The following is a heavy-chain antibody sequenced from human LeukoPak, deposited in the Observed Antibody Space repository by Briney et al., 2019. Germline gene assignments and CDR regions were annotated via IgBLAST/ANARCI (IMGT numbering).Heavy chain of an antibody. V-gene: IGHV1-18*04. D-gene: IGHD3-10*01. CDR2: ISAYNGNT. CDR1: GYTFTSYY. J-gene: IGHJ4*02. Sequence: ASVKVSCKASGYTFTSYYMQWVRPAPGQGLEWMGWISAYNGNTNYAKKLQGRVTMTTDTCTSTVYMDLMSLRPDDTAVYYCARAAVGLLWFGDPFDYWGQGTLVTVSS. CDR3: ARAAVGLLWFGDPFDY.